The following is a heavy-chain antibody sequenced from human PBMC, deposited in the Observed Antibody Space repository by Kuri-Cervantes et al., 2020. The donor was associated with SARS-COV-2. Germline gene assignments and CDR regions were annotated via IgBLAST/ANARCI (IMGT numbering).Heavy chain of an antibody. CDR2: ISGSGGST. CDR1: GFTFSSYA. J-gene: IGHJ4*02. V-gene: IGHV3-23*01. D-gene: IGHD6-19*01. Sequence: GESLKISCAASGFTFSSYAMSWVRQAPGKGLEWVSAISGSGGSTYYADSVKGRFTISRDNPKNTLYLQMNSLRAEDTAVYYCASLPGIGAAVAGGNDYWGQGTLVTVSS. CDR3: ASLPGIGAAVAGGNDY.